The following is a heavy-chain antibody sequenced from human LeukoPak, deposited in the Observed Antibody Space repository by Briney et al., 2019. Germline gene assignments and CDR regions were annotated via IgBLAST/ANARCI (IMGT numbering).Heavy chain of an antibody. CDR1: GFTFGSNA. CDR2: ISGSGGSS. CDR3: AKGLTGGLDY. V-gene: IGHV3-23*01. D-gene: IGHD1-20*01. Sequence: GGSLRLSCAASGFTFGSNAMSWVRQAPGKGLEWVSAISGSGGSSYYADSVKGRFTISRDNSKNTLYLQMSSLRVEDTAVYYCAKGLTGGLDYWGKGTLVTVSS. J-gene: IGHJ4*02.